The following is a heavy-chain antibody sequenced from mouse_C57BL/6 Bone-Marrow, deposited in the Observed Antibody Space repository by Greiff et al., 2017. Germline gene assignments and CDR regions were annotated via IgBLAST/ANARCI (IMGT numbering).Heavy chain of an antibody. D-gene: IGHD2-1*01. CDR1: GFNIKDDY. J-gene: IGHJ4*01. Sequence: VQLQQSGAELVRPGASVKLSCTASGFNIKDDYMHWVKQRPEQGLEWIGWIDPENGDTEYASKFQGKATITADTSSNTAYLQLSSLTSEDTAVYYCTRYYGNSYAMDYWGQGTSVTVSA. CDR2: IDPENGDT. V-gene: IGHV14-4*01. CDR3: TRYYGNSYAMDY.